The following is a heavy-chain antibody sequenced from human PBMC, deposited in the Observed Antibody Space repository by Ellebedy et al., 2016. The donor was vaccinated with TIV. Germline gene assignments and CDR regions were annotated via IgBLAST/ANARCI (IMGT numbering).Heavy chain of an antibody. CDR2: IYYSGST. J-gene: IGHJ4*02. Sequence: MPSETLSLTCAVSGDSISSGCCSWNWIRQPPGKGLEWIGSIYYSGSTTFNPSLRSRVTISVDTSKIQFSLNLSSVIATDTAVYYCARHLSEDYGGNHYYFDYWGQGSLVAVSS. CDR3: ARHLSEDYGGNHYYFDY. D-gene: IGHD4-23*01. CDR1: GDSISSGCCS. V-gene: IGHV4-61*01.